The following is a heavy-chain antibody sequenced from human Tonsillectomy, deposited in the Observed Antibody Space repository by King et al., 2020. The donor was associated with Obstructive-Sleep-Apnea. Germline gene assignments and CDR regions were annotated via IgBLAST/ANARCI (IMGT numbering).Heavy chain of an antibody. CDR1: GYSISSGYY. J-gene: IGHJ4*02. CDR3: ARGTDTATGYFDY. V-gene: IGHV4-38-2*02. Sequence: QLQESGPGLVKPSETLSLTCTVSGYSISSGYYWGWIRQPPGKGLEWIGSIYHSGSTYYNPSLKSRVTISVDTSKNQFSLKLSSVTAADTAVYYCARGTDTATGYFDYWGQGTLVTVSS. D-gene: IGHD5-18*01. CDR2: IYHSGST.